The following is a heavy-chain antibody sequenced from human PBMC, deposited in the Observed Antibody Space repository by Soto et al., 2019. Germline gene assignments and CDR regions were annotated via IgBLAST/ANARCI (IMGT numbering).Heavy chain of an antibody. CDR2: IYYSGST. Sequence: SETLSLTCTVSGGSISSGDYYWSWIRQPPGKGLEWIGYIYYSGSTYYNPSLKSRVTISVDTSKNQFSLKLSSVTAADTAVYYCARVRSRLGELSLVYYGMDVWGQGTTVTVSS. J-gene: IGHJ6*02. D-gene: IGHD3-16*02. CDR3: ARVRSRLGELSLVYYGMDV. V-gene: IGHV4-30-4*01. CDR1: GGSISSGDYY.